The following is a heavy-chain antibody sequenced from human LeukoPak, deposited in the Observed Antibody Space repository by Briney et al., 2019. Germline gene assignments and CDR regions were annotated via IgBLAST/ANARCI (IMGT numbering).Heavy chain of an antibody. CDR1: GYSFTSYW. CDR2: IYPGDSDT. Sequence: GESLKTSCKGSGYSFTSYWIGWVRQMPGKGLEWMGIIYPGDSDTRYSPSFQGQVTISADKSISTAYLQWSSLKASDTAMYYCARQYCSSTSCYYFDYWGQGTLVTVSS. J-gene: IGHJ4*02. D-gene: IGHD2-2*01. V-gene: IGHV5-51*01. CDR3: ARQYCSSTSCYYFDY.